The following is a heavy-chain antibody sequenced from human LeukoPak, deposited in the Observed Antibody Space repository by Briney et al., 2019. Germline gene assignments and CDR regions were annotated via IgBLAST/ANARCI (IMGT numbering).Heavy chain of an antibody. V-gene: IGHV3-64D*09. CDR2: IATDGGGT. D-gene: IGHD3-10*01. Sequence: GGSLRLSCSGSGLTLSTYAMHWVRQAPGKGLEYVSAIATDGGGTYYADSVKSRFTISRDKSKNTLYLQMRSLRAEDTAVYYCMTRDTSGYWGQGTLVTVSS. J-gene: IGHJ4*02. CDR1: GLTLSTYA. CDR3: MTRDTSGY.